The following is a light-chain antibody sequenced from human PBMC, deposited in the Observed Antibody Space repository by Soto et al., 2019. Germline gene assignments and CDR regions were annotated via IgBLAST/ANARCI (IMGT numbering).Light chain of an antibody. Sequence: EIVLTQSPATLSVSPGETATLSCRASQSVSSSLAWYQQKSGRAPSLLIYGASTRATGIPARFSGSGSGTEFTLTISSLQSEDFGIYYCLQYNDWPVYTFGQGTNVEVK. CDR3: LQYNDWPVYT. J-gene: IGKJ2*01. CDR2: GAS. V-gene: IGKV3-15*01. CDR1: QSVSSS.